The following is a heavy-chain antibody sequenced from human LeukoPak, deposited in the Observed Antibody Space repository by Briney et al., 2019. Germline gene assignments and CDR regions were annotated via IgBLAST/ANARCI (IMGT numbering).Heavy chain of an antibody. J-gene: IGHJ4*02. D-gene: IGHD6-19*01. CDR1: GGSISSYY. V-gene: IGHV4-59*08. CDR2: IYYSGST. Sequence: SETLSLTCTVSGGSISSYYRSWIRQPPGKGLEWIGYIYYSGSTNYNPSLKSRVTISVDTSKNQFSLKLSSVTAADTAVYYCAGASSGWYYYWGQGTLVTVSS. CDR3: AGASSGWYYY.